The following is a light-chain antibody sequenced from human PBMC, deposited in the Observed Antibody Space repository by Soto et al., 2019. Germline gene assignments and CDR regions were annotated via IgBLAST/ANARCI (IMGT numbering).Light chain of an antibody. V-gene: IGKV3-20*01. CDR1: QSLSRNY. CDR3: KQYGSSVPFN. J-gene: IGKJ3*01. Sequence: EIVLTQSPGTLSLSPGERATLSCRASQSLSRNYLAWYQQKPGQAPRLLIYGASSRATGVPDRFSGSGSGTDFTLTISRLETEDFAVYYYKQYGSSVPFNFGPGTKVDIK. CDR2: GAS.